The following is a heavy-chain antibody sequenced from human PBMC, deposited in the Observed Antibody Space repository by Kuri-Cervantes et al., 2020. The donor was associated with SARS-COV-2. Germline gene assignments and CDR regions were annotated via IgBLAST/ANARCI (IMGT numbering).Heavy chain of an antibody. CDR3: AKDLPATPPISFDY. Sequence: GESLKISCAASGFTFSDYYMSWIRQAPGKGLEWVSAISGSGGSTYYAGSVKGRFTISRDNSKNTLYLQMNSLRAEDTAVYYCAKDLPATPPISFDYWGQGTLVTVSS. CDR1: GFTFSDYY. J-gene: IGHJ4*02. D-gene: IGHD2-15*01. V-gene: IGHV3-23*01. CDR2: ISGSGGST.